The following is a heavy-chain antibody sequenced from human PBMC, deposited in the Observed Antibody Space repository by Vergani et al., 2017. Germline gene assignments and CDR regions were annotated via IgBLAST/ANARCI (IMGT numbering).Heavy chain of an antibody. CDR3: AHRRQVRGVASKGFDY. CDR1: GFSLSNARMG. CDR2: IYWNDDK. D-gene: IGHD3-10*01. J-gene: IGHJ4*02. Sequence: QVTLKESGPVLVKPTETLTLTCTVSGFSLSNARMGVSWIRQPPGKALEWLALIYWNDDKRYSPSLKSRLTITKDTSKNQVVLTMTNMDPVDTATYYCAHRRQVRGVASKGFDYWGQGTLVTVSS. V-gene: IGHV2-5*08.